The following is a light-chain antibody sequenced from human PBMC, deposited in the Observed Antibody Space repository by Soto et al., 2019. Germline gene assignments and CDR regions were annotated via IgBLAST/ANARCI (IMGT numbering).Light chain of an antibody. Sequence: QSVLTQSPSASGSPGQSVTISCTGTSSDVGSHNYVSWYQHHPGKAPKLMIYEVSKRPSGVPDRFSGSKSGNTASLPVSGLQADDEAVYYCSSTAGNNNLVFGGGTKLTVL. CDR1: SSDVGSHNY. CDR2: EVS. J-gene: IGLJ3*02. CDR3: SSTAGNNNLV. V-gene: IGLV2-8*01.